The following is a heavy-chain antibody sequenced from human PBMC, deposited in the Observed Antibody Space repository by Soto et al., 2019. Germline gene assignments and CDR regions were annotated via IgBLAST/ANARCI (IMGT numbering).Heavy chain of an antibody. V-gene: IGHV2-5*02. CDR2: VYWDDDK. J-gene: IGHJ4*02. Sequence: QITLKESGPTLVKPTQTLTLTCSTSGFSLIDSGVAVGWIRQPPGKALDWLALVYWDDDKRYSPSLRTRLTITRDTSKNQVVLTMTNIAPVDTATYYCVHTYADPAVYYFDFWGQGTLVTVSS. CDR3: VHTYADPAVYYFDF. CDR1: GFSLIDSGVA.